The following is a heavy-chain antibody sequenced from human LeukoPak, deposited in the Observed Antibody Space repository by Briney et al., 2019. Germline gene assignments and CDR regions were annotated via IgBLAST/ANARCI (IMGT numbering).Heavy chain of an antibody. CDR2: IKFNSGGT. Sequence: GSVEVSCKASGYTFTGYYMHWVRQAPGQGREWMGWIKFNSGGTKYAQKFQGRVTMTRDTSISTAYMELSRLRSDDTAVYYCARGLSSGGDWGQGTLVTVSS. J-gene: IGHJ4*02. CDR3: ARGLSSGGD. D-gene: IGHD6-19*01. CDR1: GYTFTGYY. V-gene: IGHV1-2*02.